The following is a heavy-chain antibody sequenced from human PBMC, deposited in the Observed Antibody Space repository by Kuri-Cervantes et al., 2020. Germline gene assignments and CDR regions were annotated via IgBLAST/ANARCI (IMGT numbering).Heavy chain of an antibody. CDR2: INPNSGGT. CDR3: AREVRDFDDPRGDY. D-gene: IGHD4-23*01. V-gene: IGHV1-2*02. Sequence: ASVKVSCKASGYTFTGYYMRWVRQAPGQGLEWMGWINPNSGGTNYAQKFQGRVTMARDTSINTAYMELRRLRSDDTAVYYCAREVRDFDDPRGDYWGQGTLVTVSS. CDR1: GYTFTGYY. J-gene: IGHJ4*02.